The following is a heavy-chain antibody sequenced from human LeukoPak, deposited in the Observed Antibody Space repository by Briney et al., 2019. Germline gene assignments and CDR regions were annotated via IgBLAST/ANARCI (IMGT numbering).Heavy chain of an antibody. V-gene: IGHV4-61*02. CDR1: GASITRGSYD. J-gene: IGHJ6*03. Sequence: PSETLSLTCTVAGASITRGSYDWGWIRQPAGNGLEWIGRIYTSGSTNYNPSLKSRVTISVATSKNQFSLKLSSVTAADTAVYYCAITPAYYYYYMDVWGKGTTVTVSS. CDR2: IYTSGST. CDR3: AITPAYYYYYMDV.